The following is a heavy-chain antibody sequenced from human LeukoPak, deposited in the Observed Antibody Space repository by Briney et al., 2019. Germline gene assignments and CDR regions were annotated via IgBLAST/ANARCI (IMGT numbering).Heavy chain of an antibody. D-gene: IGHD6-13*01. Sequence: SETLSLTCTVSGGSISSYYWSWIRQPPGKGLEWIGHIYYSGSTNYNPSLKSRVTISVDTSKTQFSLKLSSVTAADTAVYYCAGGFSSSWYVYWGQGTLVTVSS. V-gene: IGHV4-59*01. J-gene: IGHJ4*02. CDR3: AGGFSSSWYVY. CDR1: GGSISSYY. CDR2: IYYSGST.